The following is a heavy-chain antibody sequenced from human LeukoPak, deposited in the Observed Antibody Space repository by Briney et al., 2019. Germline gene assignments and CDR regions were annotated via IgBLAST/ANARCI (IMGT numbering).Heavy chain of an antibody. J-gene: IGHJ4*02. CDR3: SRDAQGRRSYYFDY. CDR2: IYTSGST. V-gene: IGHV4-61*02. Sequence: PSQTLSLTCTVSGDSISSGDYYWSWIRQPAGKGLEWNGRIYTSGSTNYNHSLESRVTISVDTSKNPFSLKLSSVTASDTAVYYCSRDAQGRRSYYFDYWGQGTLVTVSS. CDR1: GDSISSGDYY.